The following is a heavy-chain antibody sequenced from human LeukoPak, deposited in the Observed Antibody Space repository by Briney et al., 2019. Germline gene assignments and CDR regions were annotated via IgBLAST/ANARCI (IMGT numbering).Heavy chain of an antibody. CDR2: ISYDGSNK. J-gene: IGHJ4*02. V-gene: IGHV3-30-3*01. CDR1: GFTFSSYA. D-gene: IGHD3-16*01. CDR3: AIGGGDY. Sequence: GGSLRLSCAASGFTFSSYAMHWVRQAPGKGLEWVAVISYDGSNKYYADSVKGRFTISRDNSKNTLYLQMNSLRAEDTAVYYCAIGGGDYWGQGTLVTVSS.